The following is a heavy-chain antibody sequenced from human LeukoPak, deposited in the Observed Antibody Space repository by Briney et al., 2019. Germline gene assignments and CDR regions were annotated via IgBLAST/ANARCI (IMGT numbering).Heavy chain of an antibody. J-gene: IGHJ4*02. Sequence: PSETLSLTCSVSGGSFSGFYRSWIRQSSGKGLEWIGYIYSSGSTTYNPSLKSRVTISLDTSSNHFSLNLSSVTAADTALYFCSRYFRLRTDDGDYIGLFDSWGQGILVTVSS. CDR1: GGSFSGFY. CDR3: SRYFRLRTDDGDYIGLFDS. CDR2: IYSSGST. V-gene: IGHV4-59*08. D-gene: IGHD4-17*01.